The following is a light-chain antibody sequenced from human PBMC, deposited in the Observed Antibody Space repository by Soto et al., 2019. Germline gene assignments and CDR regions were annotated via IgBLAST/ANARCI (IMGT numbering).Light chain of an antibody. CDR1: SSDIGAYDY. CDR2: EVT. Sequence: QSVLTQPASVSGSPGQSITISCTGTSSDIGAYDYVSWFQQYPGKAPTLLIYEVTFRPSGVSSRFSGSKSGNTASLTISGLQTEDEAGYYCGSYASATLIFGGGTKLTVL. V-gene: IGLV2-14*01. CDR3: GSYASATLI. J-gene: IGLJ2*01.